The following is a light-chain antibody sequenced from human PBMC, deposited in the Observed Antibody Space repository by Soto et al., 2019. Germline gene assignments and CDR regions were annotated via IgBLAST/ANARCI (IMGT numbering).Light chain of an antibody. CDR1: QGISTY. J-gene: IGKJ5*01. CDR3: QQLAGFPIS. V-gene: IGKV1-9*01. CDR2: TAS. Sequence: DVNLTQSPSALSASVGDRVTITCRASQGISTYLAWYQQKPGKAPNLMIYTASTLQTGVPSRLSGSAFGTEFTLTISSLQAEDFATYYCQQLAGFPISFGQGTRLEI.